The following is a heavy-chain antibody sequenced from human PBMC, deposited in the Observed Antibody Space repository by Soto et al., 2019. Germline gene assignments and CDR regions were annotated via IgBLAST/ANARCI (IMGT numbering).Heavy chain of an antibody. Sequence: GGSLRLSCAASGFTFSSYSMNWVLQAPGKWLEWVSSISSSSSYIYYADSVKGRFTISRDNAKNSLYLQMNSLRAEDTAVYYCASGRVRGVTIQASYGMDVWGQGTTVTVSS. CDR3: ASGRVRGVTIQASYGMDV. CDR1: GFTFSSYS. D-gene: IGHD3-10*01. CDR2: ISSSSSYI. J-gene: IGHJ6*02. V-gene: IGHV3-21*01.